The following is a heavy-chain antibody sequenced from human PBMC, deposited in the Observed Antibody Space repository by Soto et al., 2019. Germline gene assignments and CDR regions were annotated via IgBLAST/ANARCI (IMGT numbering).Heavy chain of an antibody. D-gene: IGHD3-10*01. CDR1: GYTFPSKE. CDR3: ARGELLWFGELLR. V-gene: IGHV1-8*01. CDR2: MNPKSGDP. J-gene: IGHJ4*02. Sequence: QVQLVQSGAEGKKPGASVKVSCKPSGYTFPSKEINWVRQPTGQGLEWMGWMNPKSGDPGYAQKFQGRVTMTRNTSISTAYMELSSLRSEDTAVYYCARGELLWFGELLRWGQGTLVTVSS.